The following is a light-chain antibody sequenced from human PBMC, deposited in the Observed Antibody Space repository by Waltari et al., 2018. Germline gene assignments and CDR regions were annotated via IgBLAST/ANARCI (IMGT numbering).Light chain of an antibody. J-gene: IGKJ1*01. V-gene: IGKV1-5*03. CDR1: QSISSW. CDR2: KAS. CDR3: QQYNSYSPWT. Sequence: DIQMTQSPSTLSASVGDRVTITCRASQSISSWLAWYQQKPGKAPKILIYKASSLESGVPSRFIGSGSGTEFTLTISSLQPDDFATYYCQQYNSYSPWTFGQGTKVEIK.